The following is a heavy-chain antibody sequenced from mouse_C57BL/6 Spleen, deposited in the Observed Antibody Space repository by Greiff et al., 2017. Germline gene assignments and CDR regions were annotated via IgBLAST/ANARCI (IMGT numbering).Heavy chain of an antibody. CDR2: IYPGSGNT. CDR3: ARSAQASYFDY. Sequence: QVQLQQSGAELVRPGASVKLSCKASGYTFTDYYINWVKQRPGQGLEWIARIYPGSGNTYYNEKFKGKATLTAEKSSSTAYMPLSSLTSEDSAVYFCARSAQASYFDYWGQGTTLTVSS. CDR1: GYTFTDYY. D-gene: IGHD3-2*02. V-gene: IGHV1-76*01. J-gene: IGHJ2*01.